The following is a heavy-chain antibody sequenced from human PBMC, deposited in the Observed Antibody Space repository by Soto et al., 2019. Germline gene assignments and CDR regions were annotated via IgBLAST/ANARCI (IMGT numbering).Heavy chain of an antibody. D-gene: IGHD5-12*01. V-gene: IGHV3-23*01. CDR3: VREGRGSFDF. J-gene: IGHJ3*01. CDR2: IGGRGNSA. Sequence: GGSLRLSCAASGFTLSSYGMHWVRQAPGKGLEWVAVIGGRGNSAYYADSVQGRFTISRDNSKNTLSLQMSSLTADDTAIYYCVREGRGSFDFWGRGXMVTV. CDR1: GFTLSSYG.